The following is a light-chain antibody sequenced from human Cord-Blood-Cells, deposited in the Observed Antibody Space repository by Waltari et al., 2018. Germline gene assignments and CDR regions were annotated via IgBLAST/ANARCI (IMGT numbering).Light chain of an antibody. CDR3: QQSYSTPQT. J-gene: IGKJ1*01. CDR1: QSISSY. CDR2: AAS. V-gene: IGKV1-39*01. Sequence: DIQMTQSPYSLSAYVGDMVTTPCRASQSISSYLNWYQQKPGKAPKLLIYAASSLQSGVPSRFSGSGSGTDFTLTISSLQPEDFATYYCQQSYSTPQTFGQGTKVEIK.